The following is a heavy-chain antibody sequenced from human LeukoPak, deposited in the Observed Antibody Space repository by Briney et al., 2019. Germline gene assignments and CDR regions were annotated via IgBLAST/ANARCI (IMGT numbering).Heavy chain of an antibody. CDR1: GGSISSSSYY. V-gene: IGHV4-39*07. CDR3: ARDRQGV. Sequence: PSETLSLTCTVSGGSISSSSYYWGWIRQPPGKGLEWIGSIYYSGSTYYNPSLKSRVTISVDTSKNQFSLKLSSVTAADRAVYYCARDRQGVWGRGTLVTVSS. CDR2: IYYSGST. J-gene: IGHJ4*02.